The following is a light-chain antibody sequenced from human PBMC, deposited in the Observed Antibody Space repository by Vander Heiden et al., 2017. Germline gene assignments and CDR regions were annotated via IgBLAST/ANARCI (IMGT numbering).Light chain of an antibody. V-gene: IGKV3-11*01. Sequence: EIVLTQSPATLSLSPGERATLSCSASESVSSYLAWFQQKPGQAPRLLIYDACNRATGIPTRFSSGGAGKDFTLTISSLEAEDSAVYYYQQRSNWPRTFGQGTKVEIK. J-gene: IGKJ1*01. CDR3: QQRSNWPRT. CDR1: ESVSSY. CDR2: DAC.